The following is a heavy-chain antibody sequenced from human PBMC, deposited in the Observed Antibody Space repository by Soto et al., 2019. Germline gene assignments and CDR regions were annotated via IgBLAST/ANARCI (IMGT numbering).Heavy chain of an antibody. CDR2: IYPGDSDT. D-gene: IGHD3-3*01. V-gene: IGHV5-51*01. CDR1: GYSFTSYW. Sequence: GESLKISCKGSGYSFTSYWIGWVRQMPGKGLEWMGIIYPGDSDTRYSPSFQGQVTISADKSISTAYLQWSSLKVSDTAMYYCARQRDVTIFGVVDYYYYGMDVWGQGTTVTVSS. CDR3: ARQRDVTIFGVVDYYYYGMDV. J-gene: IGHJ6*02.